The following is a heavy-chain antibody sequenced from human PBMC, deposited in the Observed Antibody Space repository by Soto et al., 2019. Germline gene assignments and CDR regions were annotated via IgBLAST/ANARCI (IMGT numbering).Heavy chain of an antibody. CDR2: INRDGGST. D-gene: IGHD4-17*01. J-gene: IGHJ4*02. CDR3: ARAPGFYGDFFDY. CDR1: RFTFRNYG. Sequence: GGFLRLSCAASRFTFRNYGMHWVRQAPGKGLEWVSGINRDGGSTSYADSVKGRFTISRDNAKNSLYLQMNSLRVEDTALYYCARAPGFYGDFFDYWGQGTLVTVSS. V-gene: IGHV3-20*04.